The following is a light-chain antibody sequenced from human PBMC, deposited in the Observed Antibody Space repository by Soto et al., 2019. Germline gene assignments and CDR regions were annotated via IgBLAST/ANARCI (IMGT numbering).Light chain of an antibody. CDR1: QGISSY. J-gene: IGKJ5*01. CDR2: DAS. Sequence: DIQMTQSPSTLSASVVYRVTLTCRASQGISSYLAWYQQKRVKAPKLLIYDASSLQSGVPSRFSGSGSGTDFTLTISSLQPEDFATYYCQQSYSTPSTFGQGTRLEIK. CDR3: QQSYSTPST. V-gene: IGKV1-39*01.